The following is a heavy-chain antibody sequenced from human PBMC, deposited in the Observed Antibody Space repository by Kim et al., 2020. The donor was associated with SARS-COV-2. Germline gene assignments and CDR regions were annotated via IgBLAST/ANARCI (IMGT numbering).Heavy chain of an antibody. CDR1: GGTFSSYA. CDR3: ARGPTTVTTHGDAFDI. J-gene: IGHJ3*02. D-gene: IGHD4-17*01. V-gene: IGHV1-69*13. CDR2: IIPIFGTA. Sequence: SVKVSCKASGGTFSSYAISWVRQAPGQGLEWMGGIIPIFGTANYAQKFQGRVTITADESTSTAYMELSSLRSEDTAVYYCARGPTTVTTHGDAFDIWGQGTMVTVSS.